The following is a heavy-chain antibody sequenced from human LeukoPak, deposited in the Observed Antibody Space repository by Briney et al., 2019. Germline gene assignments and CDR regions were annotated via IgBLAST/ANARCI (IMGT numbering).Heavy chain of an antibody. D-gene: IGHD2-21*01. V-gene: IGHV3-30-3*01. CDR2: ISYDGSNK. Sequence: GGSLRLSCAASGFTFSSYAMHWVRQAPGKGLEWVAVISYDGSNKYYADSVKGRFTISRDNSKNTLYLQMNGLRAEDTAVYYCAKDRGGDREDYWGQGTLVTVSS. CDR3: AKDRGGDREDY. CDR1: GFTFSSYA. J-gene: IGHJ4*02.